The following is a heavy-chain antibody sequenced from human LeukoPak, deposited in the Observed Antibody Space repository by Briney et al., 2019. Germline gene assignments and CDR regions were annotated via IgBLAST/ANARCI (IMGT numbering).Heavy chain of an antibody. CDR1: GFTFSSYG. J-gene: IGHJ4*02. CDR3: ARGVDTAMVFY. Sequence: PGGSLRLSCAASGFTFSSYGMHWVRQAPGKGLEWVAVISYDGSNKYYADSVKGRFTISRDNAKNSLYLQMNSLRAEDTAVYYCARGVDTAMVFYWGQGTLVTVSS. V-gene: IGHV3-30*03. CDR2: ISYDGSNK. D-gene: IGHD5-18*01.